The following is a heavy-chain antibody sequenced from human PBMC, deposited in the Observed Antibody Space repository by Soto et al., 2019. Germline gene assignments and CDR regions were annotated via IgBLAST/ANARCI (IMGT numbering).Heavy chain of an antibody. CDR1: GFTFSSYG. Sequence: PGGSLRLSCAASGFTFSSYGMHWVRQAPGKGLEWVAVISYDGSNKYYADSVKGRFTISRDNSKNTLYLQMNSLRAEDTAVYYCAKDGVVVPAAMAYYFDYWGQGTLFTVSS. CDR3: AKDGVVVPAAMAYYFDY. CDR2: ISYDGSNK. D-gene: IGHD2-2*01. J-gene: IGHJ4*02. V-gene: IGHV3-30*18.